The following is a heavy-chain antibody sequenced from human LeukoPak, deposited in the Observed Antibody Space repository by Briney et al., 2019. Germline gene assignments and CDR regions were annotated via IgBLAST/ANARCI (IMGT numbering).Heavy chain of an antibody. CDR1: GYTFTSYD. Sequence: ASVKVSCKASGYTFTSYDINWERQATGQGLEWMGWMNPNSGNTGHAQKFQGRVTITRNTSISTAYMELSSLRSEDTAVYYCARGRDCSSTSCYSGYYYYGMDVWGQGTTVTVSS. CDR2: MNPNSGNT. D-gene: IGHD2-2*02. CDR3: ARGRDCSSTSCYSGYYYYGMDV. J-gene: IGHJ6*02. V-gene: IGHV1-8*03.